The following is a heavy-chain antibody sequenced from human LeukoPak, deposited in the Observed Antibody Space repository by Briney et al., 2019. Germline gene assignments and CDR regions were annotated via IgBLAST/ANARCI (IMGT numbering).Heavy chain of an antibody. V-gene: IGHV4-34*01. CDR3: ARGKLDRSGSPAWVVGYYYYYMDV. CDR2: INHSGST. J-gene: IGHJ6*03. CDR1: GGSFSGYY. D-gene: IGHD3-22*01. Sequence: SETLSLTCAVYGGSFSGYYWSWIRQPPGKGLEWIGEINHSGSTNYNPSLKSRVTISVDTSKNQFSLKLSSVTAADTAVYYCARGKLDRSGSPAWVVGYYYYYMDVWGKGTTVTVSS.